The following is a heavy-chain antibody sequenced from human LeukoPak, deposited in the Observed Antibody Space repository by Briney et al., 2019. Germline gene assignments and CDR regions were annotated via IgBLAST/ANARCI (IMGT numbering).Heavy chain of an antibody. J-gene: IGHJ4*02. CDR1: GFTFSSYE. Sequence: GGSPRLSCAASGFTFSSYEMNWVRQAPGKGLEWVSYISSSGSTIWYADSVKGRFTISRDNAKNSLYLQMNSLRAEDTAIYYCARDDTVAGNFDYWGQGTLVTVSS. V-gene: IGHV3-48*03. CDR2: ISSSGSTI. D-gene: IGHD6-19*01. CDR3: ARDDTVAGNFDY.